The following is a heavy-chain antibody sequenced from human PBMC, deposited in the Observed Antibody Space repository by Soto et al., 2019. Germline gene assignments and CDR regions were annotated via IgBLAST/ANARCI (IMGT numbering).Heavy chain of an antibody. V-gene: IGHV4-38-2*01. Sequence: PSETLSLTCAVSGYSISSVYYWGLILQPPGKGLEWIGSINHSGSTYYNPSLNSRVTISVDTSKNQFSLRLSSVTATDTDVYYCARRSGYGDYKWFDPWGPGAQVTV. D-gene: IGHD4-17*01. CDR2: INHSGST. J-gene: IGHJ5*02. CDR1: GYSISSVYY. CDR3: ARRSGYGDYKWFDP.